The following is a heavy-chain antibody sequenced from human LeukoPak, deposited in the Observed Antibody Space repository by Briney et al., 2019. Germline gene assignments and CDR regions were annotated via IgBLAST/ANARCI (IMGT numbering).Heavy chain of an antibody. V-gene: IGHV3-9*03. J-gene: IGHJ1*01. D-gene: IGHD5-12*01. CDR3: AKGGYSIQGYFQH. CDR2: ISWNSGSI. Sequence: PGRSLRLSCAASGFTFDDYAMHWVRQAPGKGLEWVSGISWNSGSIGYADSVKGRFTISRDNAKNSLYLQMNSLRAEDMALYYCAKGGYSIQGYFQHWGQGTLVTVSS. CDR1: GFTFDDYA.